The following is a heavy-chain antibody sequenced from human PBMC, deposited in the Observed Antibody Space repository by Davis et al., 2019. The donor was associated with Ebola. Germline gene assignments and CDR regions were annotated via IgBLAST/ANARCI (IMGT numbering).Heavy chain of an antibody. Sequence: ASVKVSCKSSGYTFTNYGISWVRQAPGQGLEWMGSITIYNGNTYYAQKFQGRVTLTTDTSTSTAYMEVRSLRSDDSAVYYCARGSFGDYMFDHWGQGTLVTVSS. CDR3: ARGSFGDYMFDH. D-gene: IGHD4-17*01. J-gene: IGHJ4*02. CDR2: ITIYNGNT. CDR1: GYTFTNYG. V-gene: IGHV1-18*01.